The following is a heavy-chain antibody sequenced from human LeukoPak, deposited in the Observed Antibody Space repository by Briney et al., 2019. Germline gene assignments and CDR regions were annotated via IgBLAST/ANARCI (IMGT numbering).Heavy chain of an antibody. J-gene: IGHJ4*02. CDR3: ARGYSSGWSDY. V-gene: IGHV4-59*11. CDR1: GGSISSHY. CDR2: IYYSGST. D-gene: IGHD6-19*01. Sequence: SETLSLTCTVSGGSISSHYWSWIRQPPGKGLEWIGYIYYSGSTNYNPSLKSRVTISVDTSKNQFSLKLSSVTAADTAVYYCARGYSSGWSDYWGQGTLVTVSS.